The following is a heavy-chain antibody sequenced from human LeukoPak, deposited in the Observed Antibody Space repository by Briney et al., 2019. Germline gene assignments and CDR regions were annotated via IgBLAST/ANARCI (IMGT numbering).Heavy chain of an antibody. CDR2: INADGSEK. CDR3: GRGHYGLDV. Sequence: GGSLRLSCTASGFSISGHWQTWVRQTSGKGLEWVAHINADGSEKSYVGSVKGRFTISKDSVENSVTLQMNSVRVEDTAVYYCGRGHYGLDVWGQGATVTVSS. V-gene: IGHV3-7*01. CDR1: GFSISGHW. J-gene: IGHJ6*02.